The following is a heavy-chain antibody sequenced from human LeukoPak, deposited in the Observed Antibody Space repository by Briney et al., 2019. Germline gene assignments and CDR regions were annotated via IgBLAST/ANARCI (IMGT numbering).Heavy chain of an antibody. CDR3: ARDDSSGLNSRAGAFDI. D-gene: IGHD3-22*01. CDR2: INPSGGST. Sequence: ASVKLSCKASGYTFTSYYMHWVRQAPGQGLEWMGIINPSGGSTSYAQKFQGRVTMTRDTSTSTVYMELSSLRSEDTAVCYCARDDSSGLNSRAGAFDIWGQGTMVTVSS. V-gene: IGHV1-46*03. CDR1: GYTFTSYY. J-gene: IGHJ3*02.